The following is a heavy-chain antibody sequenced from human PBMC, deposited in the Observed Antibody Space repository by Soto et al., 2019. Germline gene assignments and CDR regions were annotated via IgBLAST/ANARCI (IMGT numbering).Heavy chain of an antibody. CDR3: ASTCPPVDY. J-gene: IGHJ4*02. CDR2: IITYNGNT. CDR1: GYTFSSYA. Sequence: QVQLVQSGAEVKKPGASVKVSCKASGYTFSSYAISWVRQAPGQGLEWMGWIITYNGNTNYAQKLQGRVTMTTDTSTTTAYMDLRSLRSDDTAVDYCASTCPPVDYWGQGTLVPVSS. V-gene: IGHV1-18*01.